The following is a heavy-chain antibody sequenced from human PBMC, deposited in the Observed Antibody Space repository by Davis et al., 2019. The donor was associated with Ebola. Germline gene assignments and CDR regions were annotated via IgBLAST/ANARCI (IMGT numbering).Heavy chain of an antibody. D-gene: IGHD2/OR15-2a*01. CDR2: TTHSGAT. CDR1: GGSFGGYY. J-gene: IGHJ2*01. CDR3: ARGRGSFRLWYFDL. Sequence: SETLSLTCAVYGGSFGGYYWTWIRQSPGKGLEWIGETTHSGATYYNPSLKSRVTISVDTSDNHFSLNLSSLTAADTAVYYCARGRGSFRLWYFDLWGRGTLVTVSS. V-gene: IGHV4-34*01.